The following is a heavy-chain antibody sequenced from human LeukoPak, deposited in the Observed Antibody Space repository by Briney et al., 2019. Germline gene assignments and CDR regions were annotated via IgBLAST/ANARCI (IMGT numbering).Heavy chain of an antibody. CDR2: INPNSGGT. CDR3: ARVTRDYGGNPWFGFDY. CDR1: GYTFTAYY. D-gene: IGHD4-23*01. J-gene: IGHJ4*02. V-gene: IGHV1-2*02. Sequence: ASVKVSCKTSGYTFTAYYMHWVRQAPGQGLEWMGWINPNSGGTNYAQKFQGRVTMTRDTSISTAYMELSRLRSDDTAVYYCARVTRDYGGNPWFGFDYWGQGTLVTVSS.